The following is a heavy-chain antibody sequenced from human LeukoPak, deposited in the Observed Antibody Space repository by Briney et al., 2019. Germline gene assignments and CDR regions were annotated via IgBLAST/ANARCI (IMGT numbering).Heavy chain of an antibody. CDR2: INSDGSST. CDR1: GFTFSSYW. Sequence: AGGSLRLSCGASGFTFSSYWMHGVRRARGKGLVWVSRINSDGSSTSYADSVKGRFTISRDNAKNTLYLQMNSLRAEDTAVYYCARAPYYYGSVGGPVDYWGRGTLVTVSS. CDR3: ARAPYYYGSVGGPVDY. V-gene: IGHV3-74*01. J-gene: IGHJ4*02. D-gene: IGHD3-10*01.